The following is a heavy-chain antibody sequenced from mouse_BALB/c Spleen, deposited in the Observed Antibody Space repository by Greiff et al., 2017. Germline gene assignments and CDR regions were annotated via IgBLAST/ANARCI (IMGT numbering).Heavy chain of an antibody. CDR2: ISCYNGAT. CDR1: GYSFTGYY. J-gene: IGHJ3*01. CDR3: ARGDYGSSFAY. V-gene: IGHV1S34*01. D-gene: IGHD1-1*01. Sequence: LVKTGASVKISCKASGYSFTGYYMHWVKQSHGKSLEWIGYISCYNGATSYNQKFKGKATFTVDTSSSTAYMQFNSLTSEASAVYYCARGDYGSSFAYWGQGTLVTVSA.